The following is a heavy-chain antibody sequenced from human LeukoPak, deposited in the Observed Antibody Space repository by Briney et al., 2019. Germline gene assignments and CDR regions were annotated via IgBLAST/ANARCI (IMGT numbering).Heavy chain of an antibody. D-gene: IGHD7-27*01. CDR3: ANLGMGIDY. V-gene: IGHV3-30*02. CDR1: GFTFSSYD. J-gene: IGHJ4*02. CDR2: IRYDGSNK. Sequence: GGSLRLSCAASGFTFSSYDMHWVRQSLGKGLEWVAFIRYDGSNKHYADSVEGRFTISRDNSKNTLYLQMNSLRAEDTAVYLCANLGMGIDYWGQGTLVTVST.